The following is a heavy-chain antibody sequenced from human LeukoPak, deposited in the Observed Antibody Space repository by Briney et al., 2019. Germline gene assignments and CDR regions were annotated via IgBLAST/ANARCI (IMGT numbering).Heavy chain of an antibody. V-gene: IGHV4-39*07. CDR3: AGALWGYDSSGYPTLPFDY. CDR1: GGSISSSSYY. Sequence: SETLSLTCTVSGGSISSSSYYWGWIRQPPGKGLEWIGSIYYSGSTYYNPSLKSRVTISVDTSKNQFSLKLSSVTAADTAVYYCAGALWGYDSSGYPTLPFDYWGQGTLVTVSS. CDR2: IYYSGST. J-gene: IGHJ4*02. D-gene: IGHD3-22*01.